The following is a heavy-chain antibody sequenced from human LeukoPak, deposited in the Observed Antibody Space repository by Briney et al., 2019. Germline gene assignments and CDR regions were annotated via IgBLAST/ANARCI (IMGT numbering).Heavy chain of an antibody. CDR2: IVVGSGNT. Sequence: SAKVSCKASGFTFTSSAVQWVRQARGQRLEWIGWIVVGSGNTNYAQKFQERVTITRDMSTSTAYMELSSLRSEDTAVYYCAAERANYYDSSGYNFDYWGQGTLVTVSS. V-gene: IGHV1-58*01. J-gene: IGHJ4*02. CDR3: AAERANYYDSSGYNFDY. D-gene: IGHD3-22*01. CDR1: GFTFTSSA.